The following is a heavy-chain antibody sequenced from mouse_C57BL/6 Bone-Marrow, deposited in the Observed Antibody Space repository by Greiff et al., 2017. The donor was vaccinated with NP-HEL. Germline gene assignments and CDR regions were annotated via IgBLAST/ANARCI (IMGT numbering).Heavy chain of an antibody. CDR2: IHPNSGST. J-gene: IGHJ4*01. CDR1: GYTFTSYW. V-gene: IGHV1-64*01. CDR3: ATGPYAMDY. D-gene: IGHD4-1*01. Sequence: VQLQQPGAELVKPGASVKLSCKASGYTFTSYWMHWVKQRPGQGLEWIGMIHPNSGSTNYNEKLKSKATLTVDKSYSTAYMQISSLTSEDSAVYYCATGPYAMDYWGQGTSVTVSS.